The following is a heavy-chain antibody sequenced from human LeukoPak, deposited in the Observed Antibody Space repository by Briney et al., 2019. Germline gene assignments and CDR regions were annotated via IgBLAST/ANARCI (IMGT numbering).Heavy chain of an antibody. J-gene: IGHJ4*02. D-gene: IGHD3-10*01. Sequence: GASVKVSCKASGYTFTSYGISWVRQTPGQGLEWMGWISAYNGNTNYAQKLQGRVTMTTDTSTSTAYMELRSLRSDDTAVYYCARGGTYYYGSGSPAIFDYWGQGTLVTVSS. CDR2: ISAYNGNT. CDR1: GYTFTSYG. CDR3: ARGGTYYYGSGSPAIFDY. V-gene: IGHV1-18*01.